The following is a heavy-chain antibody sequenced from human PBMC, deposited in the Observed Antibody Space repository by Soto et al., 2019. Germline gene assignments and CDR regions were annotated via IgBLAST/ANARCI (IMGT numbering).Heavy chain of an antibody. D-gene: IGHD6-6*01. Sequence: GASVKVSCKASGGTFSSYAISWVRQAPGQGLEWMGGIIPIFGTANYAQKFQGRVTITADESTSTAYMELSSLRSEDTAVYYCARDGIAARGGYYYYGMDVWGQGTTVTVSS. V-gene: IGHV1-69*13. CDR1: GGTFSSYA. J-gene: IGHJ6*02. CDR3: ARDGIAARGGYYYYGMDV. CDR2: IIPIFGTA.